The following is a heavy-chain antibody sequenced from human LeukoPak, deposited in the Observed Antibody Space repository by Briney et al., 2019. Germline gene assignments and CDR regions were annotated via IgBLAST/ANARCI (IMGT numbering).Heavy chain of an antibody. J-gene: IGHJ3*02. CDR3: AREQHIVATHAFDI. Sequence: SETLSLTCTVSGGSISSYYWSWIRQPPGKGLEWIGYVYYSGGTNYHPSLKSRVTISVHTYKNQFSLKLSSVTAADTAVYCCAREQHIVATHAFDIWGQGTMVTVSS. V-gene: IGHV4-59*01. D-gene: IGHD2-21*01. CDR2: VYYSGGT. CDR1: GGSISSYY.